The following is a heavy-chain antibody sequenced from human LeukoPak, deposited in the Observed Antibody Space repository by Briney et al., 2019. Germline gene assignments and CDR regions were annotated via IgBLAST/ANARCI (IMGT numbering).Heavy chain of an antibody. D-gene: IGHD3-3*01. CDR3: AKDAKRNYDFWDRFDY. J-gene: IGHJ4*02. CDR1: GFTFSTYA. CDR2: ISGSGGST. Sequence: GGSLRLSCAASGFTFSTYAMSGVRHAPGKGPEWVSAISGSGGSTYYADSVKGRFTISSDNSKNKLYLQMTSLRVEDTALYYCAKDAKRNYDFWDRFDYWGQGALVTVSS. V-gene: IGHV3-23*01.